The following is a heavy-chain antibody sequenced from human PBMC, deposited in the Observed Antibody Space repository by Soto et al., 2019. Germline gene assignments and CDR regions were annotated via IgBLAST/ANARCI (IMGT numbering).Heavy chain of an antibody. Sequence: QVQLVHSGDEVKKPGASVKVSCKASGYIFVNYGIAWVRQAPRQGLEWMGWISPYTGNTHSASKVQGRHTMTTDTSTSTAYMDLGSLTYDDTAVYYCVMVDNYVTPTPQDVWGQGTTVTVSS. CDR2: ISPYTGNT. CDR3: VMVDNYVTPTPQDV. CDR1: GYIFVNYG. J-gene: IGHJ6*02. V-gene: IGHV1-18*01. D-gene: IGHD3-16*01.